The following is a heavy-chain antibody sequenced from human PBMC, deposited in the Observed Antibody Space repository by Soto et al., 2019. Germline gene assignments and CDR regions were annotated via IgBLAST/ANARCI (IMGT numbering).Heavy chain of an antibody. D-gene: IGHD1-26*01. V-gene: IGHV4-39*01. Sequence: SETLSLTCTVSGGSISSSSYYWGWIRQPPGKGLEWIGSIYYSGSTYYNPSLKSRVTISVDTSKNQFSLKLSSVTAADTAVYYCARRILGSSPETGYFDYWGQGTLVTVSS. CDR2: IYYSGST. CDR3: ARRILGSSPETGYFDY. CDR1: GGSISSSSYY. J-gene: IGHJ4*02.